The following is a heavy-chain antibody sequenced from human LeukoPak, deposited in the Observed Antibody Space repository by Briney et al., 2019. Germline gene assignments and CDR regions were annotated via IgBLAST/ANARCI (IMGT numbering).Heavy chain of an antibody. Sequence: PSETLSLTCTVSGGSISSSSYYWGWIRQPPGKGLEWIGSIYYSGITYYNPSLKSRVTISVDTSKNQFSLKLSSVTAADTAVYYCASYYYDSSGTFDYWGQGTLVTVSS. J-gene: IGHJ4*02. D-gene: IGHD3-22*01. CDR1: GGSISSSSYY. CDR2: IYYSGIT. CDR3: ASYYYDSSGTFDY. V-gene: IGHV4-39*01.